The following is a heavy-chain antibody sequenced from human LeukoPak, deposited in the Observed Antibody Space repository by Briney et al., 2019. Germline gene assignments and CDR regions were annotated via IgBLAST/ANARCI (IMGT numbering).Heavy chain of an antibody. CDR3: ARASSPYYYDSSGYLDY. Sequence: SWVRQAPGKGLEWIGYIYHSGSTYYNPSLKSRVTISVDRSKNQFSLRLSSVTAADTAVYYCARASSPYYYDSSGYLDYWGQGTLVTVSS. D-gene: IGHD3-22*01. CDR2: IYHSGST. V-gene: IGHV4-30-2*01. J-gene: IGHJ4*02.